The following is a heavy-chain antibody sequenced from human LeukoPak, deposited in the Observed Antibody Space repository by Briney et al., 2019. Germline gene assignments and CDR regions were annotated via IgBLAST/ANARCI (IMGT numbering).Heavy chain of an antibody. J-gene: IGHJ4*02. V-gene: IGHV3-21*01. Sequence: GGSLRLSCAASGFTFSSYSMNWVRQAPGKGLECVSSISSSSSYIYYADSVKGRFTISRDNAKNSLYLQMNSLRAEDTAVYYCARVSFSRYCSSTSCWEFDYWGQGTLVTVSS. D-gene: IGHD2-2*01. CDR1: GFTFSSYS. CDR3: ARVSFSRYCSSTSCWEFDY. CDR2: ISSSSSYI.